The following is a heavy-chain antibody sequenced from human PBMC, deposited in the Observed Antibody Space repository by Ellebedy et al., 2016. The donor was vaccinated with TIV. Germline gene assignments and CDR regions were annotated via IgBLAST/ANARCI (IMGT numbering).Heavy chain of an antibody. Sequence: ASVKVSXXASGYTFSTHGINWVRHAPGQGLEWMGWINAYSGNTNYAQKLQGRVTMTTDTSTSTAYMELRSLRSDDTAIYYCARELGVHWYFDLWGRGTLVTVSS. D-gene: IGHD3-16*01. CDR3: ARELGVHWYFDL. V-gene: IGHV1-18*01. CDR1: GYTFSTHG. J-gene: IGHJ2*01. CDR2: INAYSGNT.